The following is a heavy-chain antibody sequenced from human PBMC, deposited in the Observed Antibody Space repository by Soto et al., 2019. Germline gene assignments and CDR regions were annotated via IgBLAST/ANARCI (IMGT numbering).Heavy chain of an antibody. V-gene: IGHV4-39*01. CDR1: GGSISSSSYY. D-gene: IGHD3-22*01. CDR3: ARTVYYCDSSRVINWFDP. J-gene: IGHJ5*02. Sequence: TSETLSLTCTVSGGSISSSSYYWGWIRQPPGKGLEWIGSIYYSGSTYYNPSLKSRVTISVDTSKNQFSLKLSSVTAADTAAYYCARTVYYCDSSRVINWFDPWGQGTLVTVSS. CDR2: IYYSGST.